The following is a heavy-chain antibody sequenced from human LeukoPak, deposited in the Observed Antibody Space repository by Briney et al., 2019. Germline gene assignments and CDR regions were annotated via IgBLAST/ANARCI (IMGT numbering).Heavy chain of an antibody. CDR2: ISYDGSNK. CDR3: ARHDYGDSDVFDY. CDR1: GFTFSSYA. Sequence: PGGSLRLSCAASGFTFSSYAMHWVRQAPGKGLEWVAVISYDGSNKYYADSVKGRFTISRDNSKNTLYLQMNSLRAEDTAVYYCARHDYGDSDVFDYWGQGTLVTVSS. D-gene: IGHD4-17*01. J-gene: IGHJ4*02. V-gene: IGHV3-30-3*01.